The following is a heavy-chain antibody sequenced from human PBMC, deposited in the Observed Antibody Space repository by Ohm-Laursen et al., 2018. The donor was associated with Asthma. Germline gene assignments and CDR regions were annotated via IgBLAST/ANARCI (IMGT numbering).Heavy chain of an antibody. CDR2: IYNSGGT. Sequence: GTLSLTCTVSGGSISSSSYYWGWIRQPPGKGLEWIGTIYNSGGTYYNPSLKSRVTISVDTSKNQFSLKLSSVTAADTAVYYCASNYYGSGSYNYWGQGTLVTVSS. CDR3: ASNYYGSGSYNY. D-gene: IGHD3-10*01. J-gene: IGHJ4*02. CDR1: GGSISSSSYY. V-gene: IGHV4-39*01.